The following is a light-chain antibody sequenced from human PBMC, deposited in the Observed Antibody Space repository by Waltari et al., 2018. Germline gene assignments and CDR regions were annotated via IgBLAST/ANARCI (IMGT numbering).Light chain of an antibody. Sequence: EIVLTQSPATLSLSPGERATLSCRASQSVSSSLAWYQQKPGQAPRLLIYGASSRATGIPDRLSGSGSGTDFTLTISSLEPEDFAVYYCQQYNNWPRTFGQGTKVEIK. J-gene: IGKJ1*01. CDR2: GAS. CDR1: QSVSSS. V-gene: IGKV3-15*01. CDR3: QQYNNWPRT.